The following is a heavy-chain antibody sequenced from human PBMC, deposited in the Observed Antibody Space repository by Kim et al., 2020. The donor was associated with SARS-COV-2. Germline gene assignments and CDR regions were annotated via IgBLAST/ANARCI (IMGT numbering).Heavy chain of an antibody. V-gene: IGHV4-39*01. CDR1: GGSISSSNYY. CDR3: ARQRQWLVRFDY. CDR2: IYYRGST. D-gene: IGHD6-19*01. Sequence: SETLSLTCTVSGGSISSSNYYWGWIRQPPGKGLEWIGSIYYRGSTYHNPTLKSRVTISVETSKNQFSLKLSSVTAADTAVYYCARQRQWLVRFDYWGQGT. J-gene: IGHJ4*02.